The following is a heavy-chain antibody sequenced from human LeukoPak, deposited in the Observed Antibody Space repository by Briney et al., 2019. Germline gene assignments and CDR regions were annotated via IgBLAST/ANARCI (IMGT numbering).Heavy chain of an antibody. CDR2: IYSGGST. CDR1: GFTFSSYW. Sequence: GGSLRLSCAASGFTFSSYWMHWVRQAPGKGLEWVSVIYSGGSTYYADSVKGRFTISRDNSKNTLYLQMNSLRAEDTAVYYCAGLYYYGSGSYSEPADYWGQGTLVTVSS. CDR3: AGLYYYGSGSYSEPADY. J-gene: IGHJ4*02. V-gene: IGHV3-66*01. D-gene: IGHD3-10*01.